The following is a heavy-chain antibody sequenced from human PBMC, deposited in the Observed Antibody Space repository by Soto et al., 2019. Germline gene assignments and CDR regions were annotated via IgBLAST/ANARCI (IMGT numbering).Heavy chain of an antibody. Sequence: PSETLSLTCAVYGGSFSGYYWSWIRQPPGKGLEWIGEINHSGSTNYNPSLKSRVTISVDTSKNQFSLKLSSVTAADTAVYYCARNGRVATPYWGQGTLVTVSS. CDR3: ARNGRVATPY. CDR2: INHSGST. D-gene: IGHD5-12*01. V-gene: IGHV4-34*01. J-gene: IGHJ4*02. CDR1: GGSFSGYY.